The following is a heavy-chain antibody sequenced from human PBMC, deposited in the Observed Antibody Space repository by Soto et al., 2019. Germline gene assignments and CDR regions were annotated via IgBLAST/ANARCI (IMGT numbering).Heavy chain of an antibody. J-gene: IGHJ4*02. Sequence: QLHLQESGPGLLKPSETLSLTCTVSGASISTSNSYWSWIRQSPGKGLEWIGSVFYSGSSYYNPSLKSRVTISVDASRNQFSLRVNSVTAADTAVYYCASRKREEICSSGNCYFTYWGQGTLVTVSS. CDR2: VFYSGSS. CDR1: GASISTSNSY. V-gene: IGHV4-39*01. D-gene: IGHD2-2*01. CDR3: ASRKREEICSSGNCYFTY.